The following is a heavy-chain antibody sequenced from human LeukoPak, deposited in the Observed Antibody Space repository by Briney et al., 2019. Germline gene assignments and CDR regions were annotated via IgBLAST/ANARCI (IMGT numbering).Heavy chain of an antibody. D-gene: IGHD4-17*01. J-gene: IGHJ4*02. CDR1: GFTFSRNT. CDR2: VSTTSHYI. Sequence: GGSLRLSCAASGFTFSRNTMNWVRQAPGKGLEWVSCVSTTSHYIYYADSVKGRFTISRDNARNSLYLQMNSLRAEDTAVYYCERSKDYGDYVFDYWGQGTLVTVSS. V-gene: IGHV3-21*01. CDR3: ERSKDYGDYVFDY.